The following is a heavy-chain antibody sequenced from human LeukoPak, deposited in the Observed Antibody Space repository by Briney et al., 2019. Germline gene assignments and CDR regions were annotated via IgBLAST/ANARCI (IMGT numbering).Heavy chain of an antibody. CDR1: GFTFSDYY. CDR3: ARGSVGTMIVVVIGAFDI. D-gene: IGHD3-22*01. CDR2: ISSSGSTI. Sequence: GGSLRLSCAVSGFTFSDYYMSWIRQAPEEGLEWVSYISSSGSTIYYADSVKGRFTISRDNAKNSLYLQMNSLRAEDTAVYYCARGSVGTMIVVVIGAFDIWGQGTMVTVSS. V-gene: IGHV3-11*01. J-gene: IGHJ3*02.